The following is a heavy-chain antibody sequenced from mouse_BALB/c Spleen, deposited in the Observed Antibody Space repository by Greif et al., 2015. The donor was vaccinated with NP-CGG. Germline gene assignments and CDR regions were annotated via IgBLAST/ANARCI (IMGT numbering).Heavy chain of an antibody. D-gene: IGHD1-1*01. Sequence: DVMLVESGGGLVKPGGSLKLSCAASGFTFSDYYMYWVRQTPEKRLEWVATISDGGSYTYYPDSVKGRFTISRDNAKNNLYLQMSSLKSEDTAMYYCAVITTVAMDYWGQGTSVTVSS. V-gene: IGHV5-4*02. CDR3: AVITTVAMDY. J-gene: IGHJ4*01. CDR1: GFTFSDYY. CDR2: ISDGGSYT.